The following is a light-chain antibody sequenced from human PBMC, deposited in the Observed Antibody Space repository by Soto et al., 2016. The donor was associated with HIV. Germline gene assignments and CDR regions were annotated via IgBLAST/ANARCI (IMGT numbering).Light chain of an antibody. CDR3: QQINVYPLT. J-gene: IGKJ4*01. CDR1: QGIRSY. V-gene: IGKV1-9*01. CDR2: AAS. Sequence: DIQLTQSPSFLSASVGDRVTITCRASQGIRSYLAWYQQKPGKAPKLLIYAASTLQTGVPSRFSGSGSGAEFTLTISSLQPEDFATYYCQQINVYPLTFGGGTRVDI.